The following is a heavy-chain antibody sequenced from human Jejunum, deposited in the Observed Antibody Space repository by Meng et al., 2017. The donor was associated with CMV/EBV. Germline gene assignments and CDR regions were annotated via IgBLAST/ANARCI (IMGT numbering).Heavy chain of an antibody. CDR3: ARGRRNEPLFDY. V-gene: IGHV1-69*13. J-gene: IGHJ4*02. CDR1: GDSLSTQI. D-gene: IGHD1-14*01. Sequence: QVQLVQSGAEVKQPGSSVKVACKTSGDSLSTQIFSWGQQAPGQGLEWMGGLIAVFDKTKAAPRFQDRVTFTADESTSTAYMELSSLTFDDTAVYFCARGRRNEPLFDYWGQGTLVTVSS. CDR2: LIAVFDKT.